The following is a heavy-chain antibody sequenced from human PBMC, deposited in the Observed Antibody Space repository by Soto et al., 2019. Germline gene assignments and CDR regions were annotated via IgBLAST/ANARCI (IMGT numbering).Heavy chain of an antibody. J-gene: IGHJ4*02. CDR3: ARDLAAADY. CDR1: GYIFINYY. CDR2: FNPMSGST. V-gene: IGHV1-46*04. D-gene: IGHD6-13*01. Sequence: QVQLVQSGAEVKKPGASVKISCKTSGYIFINYYMHWVRQAPGQALEWVALFNPMSGSTKHAQKLQGRVTVTSDTSTSTVYMELSSLISEDRAGYYCARDLAAADYWGQGTLVTVSS.